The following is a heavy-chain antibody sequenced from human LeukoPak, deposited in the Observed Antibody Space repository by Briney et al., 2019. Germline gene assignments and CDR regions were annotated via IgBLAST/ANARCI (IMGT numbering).Heavy chain of an antibody. J-gene: IGHJ4*02. V-gene: IGHV2-5*01. CDR1: GFSLSSSGVG. D-gene: IGHD3-10*01. Sequence: SGPTLVKPTQTLTLTCTFSGFSLSSSGVGVAWIRQPPGKALEWLAVSYWNNDKSYSPSLKSRLTITKDTSKNQVVLKMTNMEPVDTATYYCAHKGRGSGSYNMWGQGTLVTVSS. CDR3: AHKGRGSGSYNM. CDR2: SYWNNDK.